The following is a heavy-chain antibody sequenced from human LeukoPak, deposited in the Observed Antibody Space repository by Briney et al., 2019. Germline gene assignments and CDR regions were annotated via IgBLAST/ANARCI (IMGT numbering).Heavy chain of an antibody. J-gene: IGHJ4*02. CDR1: GFTFSNYA. CDR3: ATSGSYRFDY. CDR2: FSSSDGST. D-gene: IGHD1-26*01. Sequence: PGGSLRLSCATSGFTFSNYAMTWVRQAPGKGLEWVSTFSSSDGSTYHADSVKGRFTISRDNAQNSLYLQMNSLRDEDTAVYYCATSGSYRFDYWGQGTLVTVSS. V-gene: IGHV3-23*01.